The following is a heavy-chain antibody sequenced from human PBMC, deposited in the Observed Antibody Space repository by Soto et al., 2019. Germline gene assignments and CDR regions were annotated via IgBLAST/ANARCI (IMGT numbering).Heavy chain of an antibody. CDR3: AHPRGFGVFDAVDI. D-gene: IGHD3-10*01. V-gene: IGHV3-23*01. CDR1: GFIFTTYA. J-gene: IGHJ3*02. Sequence: LRLSCATSGFIFTTYAMNWVRQAPGKGLEWVSAISSSGESTFYAESVRGRFTISRDNSLNTLYLQMRSLRPEDTAVYYCAHPRGFGVFDAVDIWGQGTMVTVSS. CDR2: ISSSGEST.